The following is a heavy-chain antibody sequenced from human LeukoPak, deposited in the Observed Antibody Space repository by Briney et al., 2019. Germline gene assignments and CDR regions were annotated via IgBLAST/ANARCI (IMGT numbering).Heavy chain of an antibody. J-gene: IGHJ4*02. CDR3: ASPSPGGPAAGLFDY. CDR1: GFTFSDYY. CDR2: ISGSSTYT. V-gene: IGHV3-11*03. D-gene: IGHD6-13*01. Sequence: GGSLRLSCAASGFTFSDYYMSWIRQAPGKGLEWVSYISGSSTYTNYADSVKGRFTISRDNAKNSVYLQMMSLRAEDTAVYYCASPSPGGPAAGLFDYWGQGTLVTVSS.